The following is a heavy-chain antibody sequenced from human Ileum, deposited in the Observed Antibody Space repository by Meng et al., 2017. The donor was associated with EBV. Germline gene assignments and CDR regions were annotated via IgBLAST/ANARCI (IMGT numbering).Heavy chain of an antibody. Sequence: QVRLGESGPVLVKPSESLSLSCTGSGGSGTRGSYDWSWTRLHAWGGLEQIGYIAFTGRTNRKTAREGRVNKSVDTAKNESSLMQTSVSVADTAVQYRARGIRTTLGWGQGTLVTVSS. D-gene: IGHD1-1*01. V-gene: IGHV4-61*01. CDR1: GGSGTRGSYD. CDR2: IAFTGRT. CDR3: ARGIRTTLG. J-gene: IGHJ4*02.